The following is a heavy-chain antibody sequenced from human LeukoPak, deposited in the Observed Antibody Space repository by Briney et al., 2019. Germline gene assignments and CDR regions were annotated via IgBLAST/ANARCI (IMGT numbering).Heavy chain of an antibody. D-gene: IGHD3-22*01. CDR3: AKDQDYYDSSGYYFSYFDY. Sequence: GGSLRLSCAASGFTVNGIYMSWVRQAPGKGLEWVSAISGSGGSTYYADSVKGRFTISRDNSKNTLYLQMNSLRAEDTAVYYCAKDQDYYDSSGYYFSYFDYWGQGTLVTVSS. V-gene: IGHV3-23*01. CDR2: ISGSGGST. CDR1: GFTVNGIY. J-gene: IGHJ4*02.